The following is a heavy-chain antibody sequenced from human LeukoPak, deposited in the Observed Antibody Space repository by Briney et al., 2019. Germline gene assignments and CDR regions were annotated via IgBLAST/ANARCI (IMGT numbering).Heavy chain of an antibody. CDR2: ISSNGGST. Sequence: GGSPRLSCAASGFTFSSYAMHWVRQAPGKGLEYVSAISSNGGSTYYADSVKGRFTISRDNSKNTLYLQMGSLRAEDMAVYYCAREGHSGSPFDYWGQGTLVTVSS. CDR3: AREGHSGSPFDY. D-gene: IGHD1-26*01. CDR1: GFTFSSYA. J-gene: IGHJ4*02. V-gene: IGHV3-64*02.